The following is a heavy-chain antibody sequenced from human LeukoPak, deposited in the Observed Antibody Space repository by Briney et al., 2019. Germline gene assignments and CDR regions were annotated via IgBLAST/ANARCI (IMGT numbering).Heavy chain of an antibody. CDR3: ARVGGDIVLMVYGGYYFDY. CDR2: IIPIFGTA. V-gene: IGHV1-69*13. Sequence: SVKVSCKASGYTFTSYGISWVRQAPGQGLEWMGGIIPIFGTANYAQKFQGRVTITADESTSTAYIELSSLRSEDTAVYYCARVGGDIVLMVYGGYYFDYWGQGTLVTVSS. CDR1: GYTFTSYG. J-gene: IGHJ4*02. D-gene: IGHD2-8*01.